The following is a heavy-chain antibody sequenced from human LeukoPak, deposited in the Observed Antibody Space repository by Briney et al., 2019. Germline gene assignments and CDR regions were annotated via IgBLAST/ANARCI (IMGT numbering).Heavy chain of an antibody. CDR2: ISSSGSTI. J-gene: IGHJ4*02. Sequence: GCSLRLSCAASGFSFSDYYMSWIRQAPGKGLAGVSYISSSGSTIYYADSVKGRFTISRDNAKNSLYLQMNRLRAEDTAVYYCASGSGYDPDYWGQGNLVTVSS. D-gene: IGHD5-12*01. CDR1: GFSFSDYY. CDR3: ASGSGYDPDY. V-gene: IGHV3-11*01.